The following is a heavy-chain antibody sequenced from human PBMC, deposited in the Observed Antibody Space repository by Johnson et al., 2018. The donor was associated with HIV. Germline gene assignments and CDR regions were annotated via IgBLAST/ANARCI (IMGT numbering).Heavy chain of an antibody. CDR2: FTWNGGRT. CDR1: GFTFDDYG. CDR3: AKAKWGAAFDL. J-gene: IGHJ3*01. D-gene: IGHD1-26*01. Sequence: MLLVESGGGVVRPGGSLRLSCAVPGFTFDDYGMSWVRQAPGKGLEVVSGFTWNGGRTCSADPVKGLFTISRDNAKNSLYLQRNSLRADDTAVYYCAKAKWGAAFDLWGQGTLVIVSS. V-gene: IGHV3-20*04.